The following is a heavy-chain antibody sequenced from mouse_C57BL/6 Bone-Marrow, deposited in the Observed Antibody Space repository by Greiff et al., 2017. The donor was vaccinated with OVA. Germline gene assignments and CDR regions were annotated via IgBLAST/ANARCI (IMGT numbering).Heavy chain of an antibody. CDR2: IYPRSGNT. V-gene: IGHV1-81*01. CDR1: GYTFTSYG. J-gene: IGHJ4*01. CDR3: ARKSGPIKVDY. D-gene: IGHD3-2*02. Sequence: QVQLQQPGAELVRPGSSVKLSCKASGYTFTSYGISWVKQRTGQGLEWIGEIYPRSGNTYYNEKFKGKATLTADKSSSTAYMELRSLTSEDSAVYFCARKSGPIKVDYWGQGTSVTVSS.